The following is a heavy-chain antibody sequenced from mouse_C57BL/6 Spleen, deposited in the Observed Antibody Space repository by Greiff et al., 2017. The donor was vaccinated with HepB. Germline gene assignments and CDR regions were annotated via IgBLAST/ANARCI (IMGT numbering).Heavy chain of an antibody. J-gene: IGHJ1*03. V-gene: IGHV1-81*01. D-gene: IGHD1-1*01. CDR3: ARDGITTVVADWYFDV. CDR1: GYTFTSYG. Sequence: VQLRQSGAELARPGASVKLSCKASGYTFTSYGISWVKQRTGQGLEWIGEIYPRSGNTYYNEKFKGKATLTADKSSSTAYMELRSLTSEDSAVYFCARDGITTVVADWYFDVWGTGTTVTVSS. CDR2: IYPRSGNT.